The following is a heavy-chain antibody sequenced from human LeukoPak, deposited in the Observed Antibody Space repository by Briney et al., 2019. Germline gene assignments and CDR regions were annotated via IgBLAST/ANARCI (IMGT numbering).Heavy chain of an antibody. CDR1: GGSFSGYY. D-gene: IGHD3-3*01. Sequence: SETLSLTCAVYGGSFSGYYWSWIRQPPGKGLEWIGEINHSGSTNYNPSLKSRVTISVDTSKNQFSLKLSSVTAADTAVYYCARGPRITIFGVVIMSYYGMDVWGQGTTVTVSS. V-gene: IGHV4-34*01. J-gene: IGHJ6*02. CDR2: INHSGST. CDR3: ARGPRITIFGVVIMSYYGMDV.